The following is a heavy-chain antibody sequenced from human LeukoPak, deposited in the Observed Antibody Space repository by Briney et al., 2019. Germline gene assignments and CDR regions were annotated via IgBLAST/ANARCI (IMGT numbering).Heavy chain of an antibody. J-gene: IGHJ3*02. D-gene: IGHD3-10*01. V-gene: IGHV3-53*01. CDR1: GFTVSSNY. CDR2: IYSGGYT. CDR3: ARIKTMVPAVNAFDI. Sequence: GGSLRLSCAASGFTVSSNYMIWVRQAPGKGLEWVSVIYSGGYTYYADSVKGRFTISRDNSKNTLYLQMDSLRTEDTAVYYCARIKTMVPAVNAFDIWGQGTLVTVSS.